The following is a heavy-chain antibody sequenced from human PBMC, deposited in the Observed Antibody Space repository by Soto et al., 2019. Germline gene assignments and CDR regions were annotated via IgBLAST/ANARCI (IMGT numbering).Heavy chain of an antibody. J-gene: IGHJ6*02. CDR2: MNPNSGNT. Sequence: GASVKVSCKASGYTFTRYDINWVRQATGQGLERMGWMNPNSGNTGYAQKFQGRVTMTRNTSISTAYMELSSLRSEDTAVYYCARGSRLNYDFWSGYLSYYYYGMDVWGQGTTVTVSS. CDR1: GYTFTRYD. V-gene: IGHV1-8*01. CDR3: ARGSRLNYDFWSGYLSYYYYGMDV. D-gene: IGHD3-3*01.